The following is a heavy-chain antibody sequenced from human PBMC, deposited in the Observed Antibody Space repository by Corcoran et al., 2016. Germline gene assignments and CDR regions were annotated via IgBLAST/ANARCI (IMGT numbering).Heavy chain of an antibody. J-gene: IGHJ3*02. D-gene: IGHD2-21*02. CDR3: ARGRSRTIVVVTAMAFDI. CDR1: GGSISSGGYY. CDR2: IYYSGST. Sequence: QVQLQESGPGLVKPSQTLSLTCTVSGGSISSGGYYWSWIRQHPGKGLEWIGYIYYSGSTYYNPSLKSRVTISVDTSKNQFSLKLGSVTAADTAVYYCARGRSRTIVVVTAMAFDIWGQGTMVTVSS. V-gene: IGHV4-31*03.